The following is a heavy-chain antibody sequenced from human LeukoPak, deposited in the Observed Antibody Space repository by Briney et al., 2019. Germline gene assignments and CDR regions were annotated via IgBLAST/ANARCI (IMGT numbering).Heavy chain of an antibody. D-gene: IGHD6-19*01. CDR2: ISAYNGNT. Sequence: GASVKVSCKASGYTFTSYGISWVRQAPRQGLEWMGWISAYNGNTNYAQKLQGRVTMTTDTSTSTAYMELRSLRSDDTAVYYCARSPAPIAVAGQFDYWSQGTLVTVSS. V-gene: IGHV1-18*01. CDR3: ARSPAPIAVAGQFDY. CDR1: GYTFTSYG. J-gene: IGHJ4*02.